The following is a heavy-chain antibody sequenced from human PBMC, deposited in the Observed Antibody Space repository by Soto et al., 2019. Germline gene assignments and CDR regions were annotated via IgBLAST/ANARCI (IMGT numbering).Heavy chain of an antibody. Sequence: QVQLVESGGGVVQPGGSLRRSCAGSGFNFNNYGMYWVRQAPGKGLEWVAFISFQGTNDYYAEAVKGRFTISKDYSKKTLFLQMNSLRADDTAMYYCVKLMFDHDSSGFSGDYWGQGNLVTAS. D-gene: IGHD3-22*01. J-gene: IGHJ4*02. CDR3: VKLMFDHDSSGFSGDY. CDR1: GFNFNNYG. CDR2: ISFQGTND. V-gene: IGHV3-30*18.